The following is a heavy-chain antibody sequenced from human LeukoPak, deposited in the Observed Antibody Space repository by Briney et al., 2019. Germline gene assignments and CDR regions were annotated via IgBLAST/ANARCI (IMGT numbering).Heavy chain of an antibody. V-gene: IGHV3-7*03. CDR2: IKQDGSEK. D-gene: IGHD3-10*01. CDR1: GFTFSSYW. J-gene: IGHJ6*04. Sequence: AGGSLRLSCAASGFTFSSYWMSWVRQAPGKGLEWVANIKQDGSEKYYVDSVKGRFTISRDNAKNSLYLQMNSLRAEDMAVYYCATLWFGDYYYYYGMDVWGKGTTVTVSS. CDR3: ATLWFGDYYYYYGMDV.